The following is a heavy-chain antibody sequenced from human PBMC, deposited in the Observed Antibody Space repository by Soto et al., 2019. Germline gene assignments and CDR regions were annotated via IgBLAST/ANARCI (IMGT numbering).Heavy chain of an antibody. CDR1: GYTFTSYG. CDR2: ISGYNGNT. CDR3: TKADSNYAGRFSYYYMDV. D-gene: IGHD4-4*01. J-gene: IGHJ6*03. Sequence: QVQLVQSGTEVKKPGASVKVSCKASGYTFTSYGISWVRLAPGQGPEWMGWISGYNGNTHYPQKFQGKVTMTTDTSTSTAYMELRSLRSDDTAVYYSTKADSNYAGRFSYYYMDVWGNGTLVTVSS. V-gene: IGHV1-18*01.